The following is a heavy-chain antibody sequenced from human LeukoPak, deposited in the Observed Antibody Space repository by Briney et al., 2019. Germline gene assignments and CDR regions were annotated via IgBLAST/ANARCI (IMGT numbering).Heavy chain of an antibody. CDR2: IYYSGST. J-gene: IGHJ4*02. V-gene: IGHV4-39*07. D-gene: IGHD2-15*01. Sequence: PSETLSLTCTVSGGSISSSSYYWGWIRQPPGKGLEWIGSIYYSGSTYYNPSLKSRVTISVDTSKNQFSLKLSSVTAADTAVYYCAMGVVVAATSTDSDYWGQGTLVTVSS. CDR3: AMGVVVAATSTDSDY. CDR1: GGSISSSSYY.